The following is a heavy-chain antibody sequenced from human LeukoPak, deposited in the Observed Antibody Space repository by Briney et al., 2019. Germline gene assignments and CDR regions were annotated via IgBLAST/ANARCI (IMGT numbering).Heavy chain of an antibody. CDR3: ARGRVRCSGGSCYQNWFDP. CDR1: GGTFSSYA. Sequence: ASVKVSCKASGGTFSSYAISWVRQAPGQGLEWMGRIIPILGIANYAQKFQGRVTITADKSTSTAYMELSSLRSEDTAVYYCARGRVRCSGGSCYQNWFDPWGQGTLVTVSS. CDR2: IIPILGIA. V-gene: IGHV1-69*04. D-gene: IGHD2-15*01. J-gene: IGHJ5*02.